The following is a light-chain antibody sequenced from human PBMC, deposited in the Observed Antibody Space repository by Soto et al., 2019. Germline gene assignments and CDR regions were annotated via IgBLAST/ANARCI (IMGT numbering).Light chain of an antibody. CDR1: SSDVGSYNY. CDR3: TSYTSSSTLRV. J-gene: IGLJ3*02. V-gene: IGLV2-14*01. CDR2: GVS. Sequence: QSALTQPASVSGSPGQSITISCTGTSSDVGSYNYASWYQQHPGKAPKLIIYGVSNRPSGVSNRFSGSKSGNTASLTISGLQAEDEADYYCTSYTSSSTLRVFGGGTKLTVL.